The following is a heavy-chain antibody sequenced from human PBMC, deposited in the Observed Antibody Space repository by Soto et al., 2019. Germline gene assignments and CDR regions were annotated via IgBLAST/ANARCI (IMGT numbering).Heavy chain of an antibody. V-gene: IGHV3-21*01. J-gene: IGHJ2*01. CDR2: ISSSSSYI. CDR3: ARESVGAPYFDL. CDR1: GFTFSSYS. D-gene: IGHD2-15*01. Sequence: EVQLVESGGGLVKPGGSLRLSCAASGFTFSSYSMTWVRQAPGKGLEWVSSISSSSSYIYYADSVKGRFTISRDNAKNSLYLQMNCLRAEDTDVYYSARESVGAPYFDLWGRGTLVTVSS.